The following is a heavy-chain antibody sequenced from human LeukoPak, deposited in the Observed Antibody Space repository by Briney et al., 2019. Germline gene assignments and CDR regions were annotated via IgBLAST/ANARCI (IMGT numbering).Heavy chain of an antibody. V-gene: IGHV4-39*07. D-gene: IGHD6-6*01. CDR1: GGSISSSSYY. CDR3: ARDIAARRTRDAFDI. J-gene: IGHJ3*02. CDR2: IYYSGST. Sequence: SETLSLTCTVSGGSISSSSYYWGWIRQPPGKGLEWIGSIYYSGSTYYNPSLKSRVTISVDTSKNQFSLKLSSVTAADTAVYYCARDIAARRTRDAFDIWGQGTMVTVSS.